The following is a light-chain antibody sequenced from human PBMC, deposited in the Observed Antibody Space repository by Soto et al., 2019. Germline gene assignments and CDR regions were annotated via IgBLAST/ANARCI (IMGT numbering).Light chain of an antibody. V-gene: IGLV1-40*01. J-gene: IGLJ3*02. Sequence: QSVLTQPPSVSGAPGQRVTISCTGSSSNIGAGYDVHWYQQLPGTAPKLLIYGNNNRPSGVPDRFSGSKSGTSASLAITGLQADDEADYYCQSYDSSLNVGVFGGGTQLTVL. CDR3: QSYDSSLNVGV. CDR1: SSNIGAGYD. CDR2: GNN.